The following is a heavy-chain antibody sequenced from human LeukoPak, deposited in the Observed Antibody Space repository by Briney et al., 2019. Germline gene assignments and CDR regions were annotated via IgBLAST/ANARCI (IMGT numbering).Heavy chain of an antibody. D-gene: IGHD2-21*02. V-gene: IGHV4-30-4*01. CDR1: GGSISSGDYY. Sequence: PSETLFLTCTVSGGSISSGDYYWSWLRQPPGKGLEWIGYIYYSGSTYYNPSLKSRVTISVDTSKNQFSLKLSSVTAADTAVYYCARDLAYCGGDCYSTHYWYFDLWGRGTLVTVSS. CDR2: IYYSGST. J-gene: IGHJ2*01. CDR3: ARDLAYCGGDCYSTHYWYFDL.